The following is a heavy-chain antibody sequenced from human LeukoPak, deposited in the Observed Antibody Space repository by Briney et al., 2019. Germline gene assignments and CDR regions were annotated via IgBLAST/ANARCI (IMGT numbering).Heavy chain of an antibody. D-gene: IGHD3-3*01. CDR3: ASSITIFGVVRGYFDY. Sequence: PGGSLRLSCAASGFTFSSYSMNWVRQAPGKGLEWVSYISSSSSTIYYADSVKGRFTISRDNAKNSLYLQMNSLRDEDTAVYYCASSITIFGVVRGYFDYWGQGTLVTVSP. V-gene: IGHV3-48*02. J-gene: IGHJ4*02. CDR2: ISSSSSTI. CDR1: GFTFSSYS.